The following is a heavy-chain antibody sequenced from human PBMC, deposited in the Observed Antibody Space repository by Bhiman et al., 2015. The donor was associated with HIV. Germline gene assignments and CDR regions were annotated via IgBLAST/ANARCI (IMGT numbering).Heavy chain of an antibody. CDR2: IGWSSHSI. CDR1: GFTFDDYA. Sequence: EVQLVESGGGLVQPGKSLRLSCAASGFTFDDYAMHWVRQAPGKGLEWVSGIGWSSHSIGYADSVKGRFTISRDNAKNSLFLQMNSLRTEDTALFYCVKDRAYSGSSMGAFDIWGQGTMVTVSS. J-gene: IGHJ3*02. V-gene: IGHV3-9*01. CDR3: VKDRAYSGSSMGAFDI. D-gene: IGHD6-6*01.